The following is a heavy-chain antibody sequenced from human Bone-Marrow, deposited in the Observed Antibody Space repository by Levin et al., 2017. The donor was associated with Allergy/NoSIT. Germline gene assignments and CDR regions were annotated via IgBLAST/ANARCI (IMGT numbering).Heavy chain of an antibody. Sequence: GGSLRLFCAASGFTFSTYSMNWVRQAPGKGLDWVSSITSSSSYIYYADSVKGRFTISRDNAKNSLYLQMNSLRVEDTAVYYCARGLEYSGLPWGQGTLVTVSS. CDR1: GFTFSTYS. V-gene: IGHV3-21*01. D-gene: IGHD5-12*01. CDR3: ARGLEYSGLP. J-gene: IGHJ5*02. CDR2: ITSSSSYI.